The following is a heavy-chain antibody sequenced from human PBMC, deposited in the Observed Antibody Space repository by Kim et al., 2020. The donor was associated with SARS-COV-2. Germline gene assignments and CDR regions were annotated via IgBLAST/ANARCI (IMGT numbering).Heavy chain of an antibody. CDR1: GFTFSSYE. CDR2: ISSSGSTI. CDR3: VSLKGDALYYGMDV. V-gene: IGHV3-48*03. J-gene: IGHJ6*02. Sequence: GGSLRLSCAASGFTFSSYEMNWVRQAPGKGLEWVSYISSSGSTIYYADSVKGRFTISRDNAKNSLYLQMNSLRAEDTAVYYCVSLKGDALYYGMDVWGQGTTVTVSS. D-gene: IGHD2-2*01.